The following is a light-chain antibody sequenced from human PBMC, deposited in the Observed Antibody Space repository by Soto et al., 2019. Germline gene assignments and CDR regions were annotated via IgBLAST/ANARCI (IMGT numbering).Light chain of an antibody. V-gene: IGLV2-8*01. J-gene: IGLJ3*02. CDR3: SSYAGSNPL. Sequence: QSVLTQPPSASGSPGQSVTISCTGTSSDVGGYNYVSWYQQHPGKAPKLMIYEVSKRPSGVPDRFSGSKSGNTASLTVSGLQAEDVADYYCSSYAGSNPLFGGGTKVTVL. CDR2: EVS. CDR1: SSDVGGYNY.